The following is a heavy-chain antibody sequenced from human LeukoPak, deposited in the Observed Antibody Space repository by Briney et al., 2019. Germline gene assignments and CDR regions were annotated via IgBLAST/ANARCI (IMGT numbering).Heavy chain of an antibody. CDR3: ARHNVDIVATTKGSEVFDAFDI. Sequence: GGSLRLSCAASGFTLSTYEMNWVRQAPGKGLEWVSYISSSGSIIYYADSVKGRFTISRDSAKNSLYLQMNSLRAEDTAVYYCARHNVDIVATTKGSEVFDAFDIWGQGTMVTVSS. D-gene: IGHD5-12*01. J-gene: IGHJ3*02. V-gene: IGHV3-48*03. CDR2: ISSSGSII. CDR1: GFTLSTYE.